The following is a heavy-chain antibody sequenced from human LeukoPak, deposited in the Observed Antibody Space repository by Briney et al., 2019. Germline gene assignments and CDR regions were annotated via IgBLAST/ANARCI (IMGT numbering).Heavy chain of an antibody. CDR3: ARGDYYYDSSGYDIAEYFQH. J-gene: IGHJ1*01. CDR1: GGSISSYY. V-gene: IGHV4-59*01. Sequence: SETLSLTCTVSGGSISSYYWSWIRHPPGKGLEWIGYIYYSGSTNYNPSLKSRVTISVDTSKNQFSLKRSSVTAADTAVYYCARGDYYYDSSGYDIAEYFQHWGQGTLVTVSS. D-gene: IGHD3-22*01. CDR2: IYYSGST.